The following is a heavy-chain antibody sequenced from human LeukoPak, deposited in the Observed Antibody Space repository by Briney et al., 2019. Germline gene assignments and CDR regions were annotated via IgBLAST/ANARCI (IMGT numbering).Heavy chain of an antibody. Sequence: ASVKVSCKASGYTFTGYYMHWVRQAPGQGLEWMGWINPNRGGTNYAQKFQGRVTMTRDTSISTAYMELSRLRSDDTAVYYCARVVRGYYDSFDYWGQGTLVTVSS. CDR1: GYTFTGYY. CDR2: INPNRGGT. CDR3: ARVVRGYYDSFDY. V-gene: IGHV1-2*02. J-gene: IGHJ4*02. D-gene: IGHD3-22*01.